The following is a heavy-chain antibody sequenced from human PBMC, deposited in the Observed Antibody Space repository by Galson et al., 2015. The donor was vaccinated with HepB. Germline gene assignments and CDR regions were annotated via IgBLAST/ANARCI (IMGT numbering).Heavy chain of an antibody. D-gene: IGHD3-3*01. CDR1: GYTFTSYG. Sequence: VKVSCKASGYTFTSYGISWVRQAPGQGLEWMGWISAYNGNTNYAQKLQGRVTMTTDTSTSTAYMELRSLRSDDTAVYYCARVWSGKGYYYMDVWGKGTTVTVSS. CDR3: ARVWSGKGYYYMDV. CDR2: ISAYNGNT. J-gene: IGHJ6*03. V-gene: IGHV1-18*01.